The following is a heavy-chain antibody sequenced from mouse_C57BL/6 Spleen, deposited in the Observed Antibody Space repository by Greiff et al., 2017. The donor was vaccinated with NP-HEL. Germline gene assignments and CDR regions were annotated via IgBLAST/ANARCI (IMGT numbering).Heavy chain of an antibody. Sequence: EVKLMESGGGLVKPGGSLKLSCAASGFTFSDYGMHWVRQAPEKGLEWVAYISSGSSTIYYADTVKGRFTISRDNAKNTLFLQMTSLRSEDTAMYYCARPGYGNYAYAMDYWGQGTSVTVSS. CDR2: ISSGSSTI. J-gene: IGHJ4*01. V-gene: IGHV5-17*01. CDR3: ARPGYGNYAYAMDY. D-gene: IGHD2-10*02. CDR1: GFTFSDYG.